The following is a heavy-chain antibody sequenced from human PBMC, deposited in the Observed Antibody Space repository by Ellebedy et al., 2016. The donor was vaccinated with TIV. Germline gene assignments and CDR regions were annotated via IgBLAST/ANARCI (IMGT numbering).Heavy chain of an antibody. V-gene: IGHV1-69*13. D-gene: IGHD6-19*01. CDR1: GGTFSSYA. CDR3: ASDMSDSGWYRWYYYGMDV. Sequence: AASVKVSCKASGGTFSSYAISWVRQAPGQGLEWMGGIIPIFGTANYAQKFQGRVTITADESTSTAYMELSSLRSEDTAVYYCASDMSDSGWYRWYYYGMDVWGQGTTVTVSS. CDR2: IIPIFGTA. J-gene: IGHJ6*02.